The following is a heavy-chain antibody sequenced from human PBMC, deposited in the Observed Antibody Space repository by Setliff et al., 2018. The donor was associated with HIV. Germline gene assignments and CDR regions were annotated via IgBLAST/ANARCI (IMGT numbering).Heavy chain of an antibody. Sequence: QPGGSLRLSCAASGFTFSNYAMSWVRQAPGKGLEWVSVISGSGGSTYYADSVKGRFSISRDNSKNTLYLQMNSLRAEDTAVYYCAKCGGVTCYSASWYFDYWGQGTLVTVSS. CDR2: ISGSGGST. J-gene: IGHJ4*02. CDR1: GFTFSNYA. V-gene: IGHV3-23*01. D-gene: IGHD2-15*01. CDR3: AKCGGVTCYSASWYFDY.